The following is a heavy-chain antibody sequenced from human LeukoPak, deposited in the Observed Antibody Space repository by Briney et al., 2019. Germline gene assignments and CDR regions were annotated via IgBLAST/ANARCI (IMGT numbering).Heavy chain of an antibody. J-gene: IGHJ4*02. Sequence: ASVKVSCKASGYTFTSYGISWVRQAPGQGLEWMGIINPSGGGTNYAQKFQGRVTMTRDTSTNTVYMELSSLRSEDTAVFYCARGPMTTVVSPDYHFDYWGQGTLVTVSS. CDR2: INPSGGGT. CDR1: GYTFTSYG. V-gene: IGHV1-46*01. D-gene: IGHD4-23*01. CDR3: ARGPMTTVVSPDYHFDY.